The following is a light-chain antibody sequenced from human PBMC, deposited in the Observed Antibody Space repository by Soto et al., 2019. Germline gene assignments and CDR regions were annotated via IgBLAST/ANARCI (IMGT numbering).Light chain of an antibody. CDR2: DAS. Sequence: EIVMTQSPATLSVSPGERATLSCRASQSVSSYLAWYQQKPGQAPRLLIYDASNRATGIPARFSGSGSGTDFTLTISSLHPDDFATYYCQQYNILSTFGQGTKVDIK. CDR3: QQYNILST. CDR1: QSVSSY. J-gene: IGKJ1*01. V-gene: IGKV3D-15*01.